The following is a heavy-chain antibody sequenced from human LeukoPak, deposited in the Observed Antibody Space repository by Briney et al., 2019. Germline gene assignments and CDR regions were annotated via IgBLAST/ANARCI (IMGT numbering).Heavy chain of an antibody. V-gene: IGHV3-23*01. CDR3: AKDQHGYDKPIDY. Sequence: GGSLRLSCAASGFTFNFFAMNWVRQASGRGLEWVSTISGSGISTYYADSVKGRYTISRDNSKNTLYLQINSLRDEDTAVYFCAKDQHGYDKPIDYWGQGTLVTVSS. J-gene: IGHJ4*02. CDR2: ISGSGIST. CDR1: GFTFNFFA. D-gene: IGHD5-12*01.